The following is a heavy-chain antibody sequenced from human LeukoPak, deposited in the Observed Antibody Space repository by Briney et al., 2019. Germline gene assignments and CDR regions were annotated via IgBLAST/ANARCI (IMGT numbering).Heavy chain of an antibody. J-gene: IGHJ4*02. CDR3: AREDCSSTSCHAYYSEY. V-gene: IGHV3-7*03. Sequence: GGPLRLSCAASGFTLSSYLMIWLRQAPGKGVEGVANIKQYGSEKHYVHSVKGRFTLSRDNAKNSLYLQMNSLRAEDTAVYYCAREDCSSTSCHAYYSEYWGEGNLVTVSS. CDR2: IKQYGSEK. D-gene: IGHD2-2*01. CDR1: GFTLSSYL.